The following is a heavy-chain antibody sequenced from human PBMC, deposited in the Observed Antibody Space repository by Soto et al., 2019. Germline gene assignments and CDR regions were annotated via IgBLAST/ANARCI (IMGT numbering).Heavy chain of an antibody. V-gene: IGHV1-2*04. Sequence: ASVKVSCKASGYTFTGYYMHWVRRAPGQGLEWMGWINPNSGGTNYAQKFQGWVTMTRDTSISTAYMELSRLRSDDTAVYYCARGGYSYGYGPYGMDVWGQGTTVTVS. CDR2: INPNSGGT. J-gene: IGHJ6*02. CDR3: ARGGYSYGYGPYGMDV. CDR1: GYTFTGYY. D-gene: IGHD5-18*01.